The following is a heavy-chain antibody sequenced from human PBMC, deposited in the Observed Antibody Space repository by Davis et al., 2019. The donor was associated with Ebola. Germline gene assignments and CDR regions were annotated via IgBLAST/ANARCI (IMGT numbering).Heavy chain of an antibody. V-gene: IGHV1-69*04. D-gene: IGHD6-19*01. CDR2: IIPILGIA. CDR1: GYTFTSYG. Sequence: SVKVSCKASGYTFTSYGISWVRQAPGQGLEWMGRIIPILGIANYAQKFQGRVTITADKSTSTAYMELSSLRSEDTAVYYCARDYVAVAGTGDYWGQGTLVTVSS. CDR3: ARDYVAVAGTGDY. J-gene: IGHJ4*02.